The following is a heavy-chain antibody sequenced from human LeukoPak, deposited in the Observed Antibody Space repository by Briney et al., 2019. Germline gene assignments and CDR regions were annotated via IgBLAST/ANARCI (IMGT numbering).Heavy chain of an antibody. J-gene: IGHJ3*02. V-gene: IGHV3-21*04. D-gene: IGHD6-13*01. Sequence: GGSLRLSCAASGFTFSSYSMNWVRQAPGKGLEWVSSISSSSNYIYYADSVKGRFTISRDNAKNSLYLQMNSLRAEDTALYYCARDSGYSSSWYDAFDIWGQGTMVTVSS. CDR2: ISSSSNYI. CDR1: GFTFSSYS. CDR3: ARDSGYSSSWYDAFDI.